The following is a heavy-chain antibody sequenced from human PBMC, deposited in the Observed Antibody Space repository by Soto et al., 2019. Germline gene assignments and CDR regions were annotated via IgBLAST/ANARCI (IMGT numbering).Heavy chain of an antibody. CDR3: VASLAASGLNWLDP. Sequence: SETLSLTCIVSGGSISEKYWDWVRQPPGKGLEWIGLIFANGHTDYNPSLKSRVTMSVDASKNQFSPRLTSMTAADTAVYYCVASLAASGLNWLDPWGRGTLVTVSS. CDR1: GGSISEKY. J-gene: IGHJ5*02. D-gene: IGHD6-13*01. V-gene: IGHV4-4*07. CDR2: IFANGHT.